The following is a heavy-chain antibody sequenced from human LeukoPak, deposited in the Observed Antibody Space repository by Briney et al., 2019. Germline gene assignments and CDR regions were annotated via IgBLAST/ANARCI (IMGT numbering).Heavy chain of an antibody. Sequence: ASVKVSCKTSGYTFTDYYIHWVRQAPGQGLEWMGIINPSGGSTSYAQKFQGRVTMTRDTSTSTVHMELSSLRSEDTAVYYCARDHYYGSGSYAKPNYAFDIWGQGTMVTVSS. J-gene: IGHJ3*02. D-gene: IGHD3-10*01. CDR2: INPSGGST. CDR3: ARDHYYGSGSYAKPNYAFDI. CDR1: GYTFTDYY. V-gene: IGHV1-46*01.